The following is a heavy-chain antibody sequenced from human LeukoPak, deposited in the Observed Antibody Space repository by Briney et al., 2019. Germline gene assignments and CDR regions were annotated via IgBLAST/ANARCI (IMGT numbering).Heavy chain of an antibody. CDR3: ARGTPDY. J-gene: IGHJ4*02. Sequence: KAGGSLRLSCAASGFTFSSYSMNWVRQAPGKGLEWISSISSSGSYIYYADSLKGRFTISRDNAENSLYLQMNSLRAEDTAVYYCARGTPDYWGQGTLVTVSS. V-gene: IGHV3-21*01. CDR1: GFTFSSYS. CDR2: ISSSGSYI.